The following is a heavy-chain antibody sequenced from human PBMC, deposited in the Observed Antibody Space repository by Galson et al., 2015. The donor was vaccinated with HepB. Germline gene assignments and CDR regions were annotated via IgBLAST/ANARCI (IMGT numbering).Heavy chain of an antibody. CDR3: ARGGIAVASGVFDY. V-gene: IGHV1-69*04. CDR1: GGTFSSYA. D-gene: IGHD6-19*01. Sequence: SVKVSCKASGGTFSSYAISWVRQAPGQGLEWMGRIIPILGIANYAQKFQGRVTITADKSTSTDYMELSSLRSEDTAVYYCARGGIAVASGVFDYWGQGTLVTVSS. J-gene: IGHJ4*02. CDR2: IIPILGIA.